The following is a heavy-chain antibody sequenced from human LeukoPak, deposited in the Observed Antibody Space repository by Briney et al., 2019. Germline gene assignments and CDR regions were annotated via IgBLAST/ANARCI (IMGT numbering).Heavy chain of an antibody. D-gene: IGHD2-21*02. J-gene: IGHJ4*02. Sequence: SETLSLTCTVPGASIRSYYWSWIRQPPGKGLEWIGHVHYSGNTGYNPSLKSRVTISVDTSKNPLSLKLNSVTAADAAVYFCARAPGRLLGDGWDYWGRGTLVTVSS. V-gene: IGHV4-59*01. CDR3: ARAPGRLLGDGWDY. CDR2: VHYSGNT. CDR1: GASIRSYY.